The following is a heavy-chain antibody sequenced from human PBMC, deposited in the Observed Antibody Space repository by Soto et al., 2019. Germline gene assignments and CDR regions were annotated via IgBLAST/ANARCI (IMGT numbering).Heavy chain of an antibody. J-gene: IGHJ4*02. CDR1: GFTVSSNY. Sequence: GGSLRLSCAASGFTVSSNYMSWVRQAPGKGLEWVSVIYSGGSTYYADSVKGRFTISRDNSKNTLYLQMNSLRAEDTAVYYCARDSMTSTIFGVVRYYFDYWGQGTLVTVSS. V-gene: IGHV3-66*01. CDR2: IYSGGST. CDR3: ARDSMTSTIFGVVRYYFDY. D-gene: IGHD3-3*01.